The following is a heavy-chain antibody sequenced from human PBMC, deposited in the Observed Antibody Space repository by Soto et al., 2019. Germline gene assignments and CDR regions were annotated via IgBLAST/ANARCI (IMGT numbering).Heavy chain of an antibody. J-gene: IGHJ5*02. CDR3: ARGIATGQLDP. Sequence: ASVKVSCKASGYTFTRYTMNWVRQAPGQRLEWMGWINPDNGNTKSSQKFQDRVIITRDTSASTAYMDLSSLRSEDTAVYYCARGIATGQLDPWGQGTLVPVSS. D-gene: IGHD2-15*01. CDR1: GYTFTRYT. V-gene: IGHV1-3*01. CDR2: INPDNGNT.